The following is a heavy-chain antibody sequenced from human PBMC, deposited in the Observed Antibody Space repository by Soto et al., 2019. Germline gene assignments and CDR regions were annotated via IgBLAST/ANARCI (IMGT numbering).Heavy chain of an antibody. V-gene: IGHV4-34*01. CDR2: INHSGST. CDR1: GGSFSGYY. Sequence: SETLSLTCAVYGGSFSGYYWSLIRQPPGKGLEWIGEINHSGSTNYNPSLKSRVTISVDTSKNQFSLKLSSVTAADTAVYYCARARGYSYGYSDYWGQGTLVTVSS. D-gene: IGHD5-18*01. CDR3: ARARGYSYGYSDY. J-gene: IGHJ4*02.